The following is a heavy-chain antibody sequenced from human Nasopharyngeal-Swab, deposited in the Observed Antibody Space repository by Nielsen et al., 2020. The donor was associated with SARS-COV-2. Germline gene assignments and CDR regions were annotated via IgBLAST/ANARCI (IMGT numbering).Heavy chain of an antibody. J-gene: IGHJ4*02. V-gene: IGHV1-2*05. D-gene: IGHD3-22*01. CDR3: VRNDSSGYGY. Sequence: WVGQAPGQGLEWMGRINPNSGGTNYAQKFQGRVTMTRDTSISTAYMELSRMRSDDTVVYYCVRNDSSGYGYWGQGTLVTVSS. CDR2: INPNSGGT.